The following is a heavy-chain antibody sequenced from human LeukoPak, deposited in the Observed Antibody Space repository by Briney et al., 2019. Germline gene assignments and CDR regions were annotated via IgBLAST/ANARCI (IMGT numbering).Heavy chain of an antibody. D-gene: IGHD2-15*01. V-gene: IGHV3-66*01. Sequence: GGSLRLSCAASGFTVSSNYMSWVRQAPGKGLEWVSVIYSGGSTYYADSVKGRFTISRDNSKNTLYLQMNSLRAEDTAVYYCARRVVVDSSNYYFDYWGQGTLVTVSS. CDR2: IYSGGST. CDR3: ARRVVVDSSNYYFDY. J-gene: IGHJ4*02. CDR1: GFTVSSNY.